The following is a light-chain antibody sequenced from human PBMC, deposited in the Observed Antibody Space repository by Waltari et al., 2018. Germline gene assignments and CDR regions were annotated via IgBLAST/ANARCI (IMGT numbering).Light chain of an antibody. V-gene: IGKV2-29*03. CDR1: QRLLHRDGKTY. J-gene: IGKJ3*01. Sequence: DIVMTQTPLSLSVTPGQPASISCKSSQRLLHRDGKTYLYWYLQKPGQSPQLLIYEGSRRLSGVPVRFSGSGSGTDFPLKMSRVEAEDVGVYYCMQVIHLPPVTFGPGTKVDIK. CDR3: MQVIHLPPVT. CDR2: EGS.